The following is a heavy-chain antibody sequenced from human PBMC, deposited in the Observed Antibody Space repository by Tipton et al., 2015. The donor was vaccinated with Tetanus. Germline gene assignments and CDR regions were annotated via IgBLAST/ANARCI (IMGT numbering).Heavy chain of an antibody. CDR1: GYSFTSQW. J-gene: IGHJ4*02. CDR2: IHPGDSET. D-gene: IGHD3-3*01. Sequence: QLVQSGAEVKKPGESLKISCKGSGYSFTSQWIAWVRQMPGKGLEWMGIIHPGDSETRYSPSFQGHVTISVDKSINTAYLQWDSLKASDTAIYYSARHPDFWSGYYFDLWGQGTLVNVSS. CDR3: ARHPDFWSGYYFDL. V-gene: IGHV5-51*01.